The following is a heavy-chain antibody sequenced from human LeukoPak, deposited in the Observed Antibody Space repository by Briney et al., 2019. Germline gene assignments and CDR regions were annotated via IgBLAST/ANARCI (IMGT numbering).Heavy chain of an antibody. V-gene: IGHV3-23*01. CDR3: AKAPVWNYYYGLDV. CDR1: GLTASHYVKNA. Sequence: GGSLRLSCAASGLTASHYVKNAMSWVRHAPGKGLGWVSGITTSGSTYYADSVMRQFTISSENSNNTLYLHMDSLRAEDTAVYYCAKAPVWNYYYGLDVWGQGTTVTVS. CDR2: ITTSGST. D-gene: IGHD2-21*01. J-gene: IGHJ6*02.